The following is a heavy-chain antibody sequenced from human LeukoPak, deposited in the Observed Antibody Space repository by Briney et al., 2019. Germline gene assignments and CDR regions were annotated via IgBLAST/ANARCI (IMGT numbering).Heavy chain of an antibody. J-gene: IGHJ4*02. CDR3: ARRTCRGDCYSLDY. Sequence: PSETLSLTCAVYGGSFSGYYWSWIRQPPGKGLEWIGEINHSGSTNYNPSLKSRVTISVDTSKNQFSLKLSSVTAADTAVYYCARRTCRGDCYSLDYWGQGTLVTVSS. V-gene: IGHV4-34*01. CDR1: GGSFSGYY. CDR2: INHSGST. D-gene: IGHD2-21*02.